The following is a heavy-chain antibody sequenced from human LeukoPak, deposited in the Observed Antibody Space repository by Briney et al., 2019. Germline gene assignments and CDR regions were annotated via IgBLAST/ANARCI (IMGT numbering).Heavy chain of an antibody. V-gene: IGHV1-46*01. J-gene: IGHJ3*01. CDR3: ARGFYYDSSGYNYQDTFDV. D-gene: IGHD3-22*01. CDR1: EYPFASYY. Sequence: ASVSLSCKASEYPFASYYIHWVRHAPGQGLEWMGKINPSGGTTNYAQKFQGRVTMTSDTSTNTVYMQLSILRSEDTAIYYCARGFYYDSSGYNYQDTFDVWGQGSMVTVSS. CDR2: INPSGGTT.